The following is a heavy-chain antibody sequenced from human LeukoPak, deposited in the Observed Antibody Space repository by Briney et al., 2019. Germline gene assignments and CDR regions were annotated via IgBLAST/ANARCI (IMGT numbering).Heavy chain of an antibody. CDR1: GYTFTSYG. V-gene: IGHV1-18*01. D-gene: IGHD1-1*01. Sequence: GASVKVSCKASGYTFTSYGISWVRQAPGQGLEWMGWISAYNGNTNYAQKFQGRVTLTTDTSTSTAYMELRSLRSDDTAVYYCAKDVPGNGGGAYWGQGTLVTVSS. J-gene: IGHJ4*02. CDR3: AKDVPGNGGGAY. CDR2: ISAYNGNT.